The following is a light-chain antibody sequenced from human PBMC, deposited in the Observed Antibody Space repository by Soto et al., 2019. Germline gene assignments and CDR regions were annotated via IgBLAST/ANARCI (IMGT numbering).Light chain of an antibody. CDR2: EGS. CDR3: SSYAGSNNYV. CDR1: SSDVGAYNY. Sequence: QSALTQPPSASGSPGQSVTISCTGTSSDVGAYNYLSWYQQHPGKAPKLMIYEGSKRPSGVPDRFSGSKSGNTASLTVSGLQAEDEADYYCSSYAGSNNYVFGTGTKVTVL. J-gene: IGLJ1*01. V-gene: IGLV2-8*01.